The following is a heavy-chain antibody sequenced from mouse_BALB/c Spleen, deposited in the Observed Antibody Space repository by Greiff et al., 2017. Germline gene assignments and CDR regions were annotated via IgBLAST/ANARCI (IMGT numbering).Heavy chain of an antibody. CDR1: GFTFSDYY. CDR3: ARDDPLDGYPGYFDV. V-gene: IGHV5-4*02. D-gene: IGHD2-3*01. Sequence: EVMLVESGGGLVKPGGSLKLSCAASGFTFSDYYMYWVRQTPEKRLEWVATISDGGSYTYYPDSVKGRFTISRDNAKNNLYLQMSSLKSEDTAMYYCARDDPLDGYPGYFDVWGAGTTVTVSS. J-gene: IGHJ1*01. CDR2: ISDGGSYT.